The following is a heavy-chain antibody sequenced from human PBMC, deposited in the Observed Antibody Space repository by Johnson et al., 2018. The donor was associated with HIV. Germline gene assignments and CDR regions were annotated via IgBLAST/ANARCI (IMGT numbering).Heavy chain of an antibody. J-gene: IGHJ3*01. V-gene: IGHV3-23*04. CDR3: AKGGMTTVTSGAFDF. CDR2: ISGSGGST. D-gene: IGHD4-17*01. Sequence: VQLVESGGGLVQPGGSLRLSCAASGFTVSSNYMSWVRQAPGKGLEWVSVISGSGGSTYYADSVKGRLTISRDNSKNTLYLQMNSLRAEDTAVYYCAKGGMTTVTSGAFDFWGQGTMVTISS. CDR1: GFTVSSNY.